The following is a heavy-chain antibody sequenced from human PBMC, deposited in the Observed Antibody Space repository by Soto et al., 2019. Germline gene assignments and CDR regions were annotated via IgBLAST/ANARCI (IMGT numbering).Heavy chain of an antibody. Sequence: GASVKVSCKASGYIFINYYIHWVRQAPGQGLERIGIINPNGGSTNYAQKFRGRVTMARDTSTSTVYMDLSSLRSDDTAVYYCARLRIQLWRTNFDYWGQGTLVTVSS. V-gene: IGHV1-46*01. CDR3: ARLRIQLWRTNFDY. J-gene: IGHJ4*02. CDR2: INPNGGST. D-gene: IGHD5-18*01. CDR1: GYIFINYY.